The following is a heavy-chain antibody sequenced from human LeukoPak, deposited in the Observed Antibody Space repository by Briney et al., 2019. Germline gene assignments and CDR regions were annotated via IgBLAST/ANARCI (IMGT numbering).Heavy chain of an antibody. CDR1: GYTFTNYY. D-gene: IGHD4-17*01. J-gene: IGHJ6*02. Sequence: ASVRVSCKASGYTFTNYYLHWVRQAPGHGLEWMAIINPSDGGTYYEQKLQGRVTVTRDTSTSTVYMELSSLRSEDTAVYYCARGTRNMTAVNRGQPHYHGFDRWGQGAKVTGS. CDR2: INPSDGGT. CDR3: ARGTRNMTAVNRGQPHYHGFDR. V-gene: IGHV1-46*01.